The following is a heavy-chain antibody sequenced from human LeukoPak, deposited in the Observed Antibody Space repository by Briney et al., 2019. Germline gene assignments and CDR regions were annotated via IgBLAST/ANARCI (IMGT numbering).Heavy chain of an antibody. J-gene: IGHJ4*02. D-gene: IGHD6-13*01. CDR3: ARGLRREQQLLRAFDY. V-gene: IGHV1-8*01. CDR1: GYTFTNYD. CDR2: MNPNSGNT. Sequence: ASVRVSCKASGYTFTNYDINWVRQASGQGLEWMGWMNPNSGNTGSAQKFQGRVTMTSNTSISTAYMELSSLRSEDTAVYYCARGLRREQQLLRAFDYWGQGAPVTVSS.